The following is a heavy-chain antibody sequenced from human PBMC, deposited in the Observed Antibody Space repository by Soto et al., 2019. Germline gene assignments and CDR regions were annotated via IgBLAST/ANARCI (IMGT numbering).Heavy chain of an antibody. CDR2: IYSGGST. J-gene: IGHJ5*02. Sequence: GGSLRLSCAASGFTVSSNYMSWVRQAPGKGLEWVSVIYSGGSTYYADSVKGRFTISRDNSKNTLYLQMNSLRAEDTAVYYCARAYSKLLWFDPWGQGTLVTVSS. D-gene: IGHD1-26*01. V-gene: IGHV3-66*01. CDR3: ARAYSKLLWFDP. CDR1: GFTVSSNY.